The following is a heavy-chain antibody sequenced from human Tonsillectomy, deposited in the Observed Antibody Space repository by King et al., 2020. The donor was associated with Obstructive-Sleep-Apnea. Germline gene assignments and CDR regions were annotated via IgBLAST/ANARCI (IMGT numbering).Heavy chain of an antibody. CDR2: ISAYNGNT. D-gene: IGHD5-18*01. Sequence: QLVQSGAEVKKPGASVKVSCKASGYTFTSYGISWVRQAPGQGLEWMGWISAYNGNTNYAQKLQGRVTMTTDTSTSTAYMELRSPRSDDTAVYYCARDRAIQLWLSHILDYWGQGTLVTVSS. CDR1: GYTFTSYG. CDR3: ARDRAIQLWLSHILDY. J-gene: IGHJ4*02. V-gene: IGHV1-18*01.